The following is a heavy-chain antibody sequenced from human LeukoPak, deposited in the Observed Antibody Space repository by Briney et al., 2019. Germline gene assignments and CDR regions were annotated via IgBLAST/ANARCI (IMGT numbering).Heavy chain of an antibody. CDR2: ISSSGST. CDR1: GDSISSGDYY. J-gene: IGHJ6*03. Sequence: SETLSLTCTVSGDSISSGDYYWSWIRQPAGKGLEWIGRISSSGSTNYNPSLKSRVTISVDTSKNQFSLKLSSVTAADTAVYYCARTTEAHSWRTRYYDYYMDVWGKGTTVTVSS. CDR3: ARTTEAHSWRTRYYDYYMDV. V-gene: IGHV4-61*02. D-gene: IGHD6-13*01.